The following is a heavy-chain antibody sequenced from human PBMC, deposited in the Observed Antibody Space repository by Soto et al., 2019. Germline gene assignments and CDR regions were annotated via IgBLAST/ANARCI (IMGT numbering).Heavy chain of an antibody. Sequence: GESLKISCKGSGYNFTSYWIYWVRQMPGKGLEWMGRIGPSDSYTNYSPSFQGHVTISADKAINTAYLQWSSLKASDTAMYYCARRKYCSTSSCYADYYYGMDVWGQGTTVTVSS. CDR2: IGPSDSYT. D-gene: IGHD2-2*01. CDR1: GYNFTSYW. V-gene: IGHV5-10-1*01. CDR3: ARRKYCSTSSCYADYYYGMDV. J-gene: IGHJ6*02.